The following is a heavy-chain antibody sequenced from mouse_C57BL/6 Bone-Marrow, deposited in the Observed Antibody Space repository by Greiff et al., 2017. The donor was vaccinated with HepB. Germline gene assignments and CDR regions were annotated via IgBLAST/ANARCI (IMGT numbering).Heavy chain of an antibody. D-gene: IGHD4-1*01. CDR1: EYEFPSHD. Sequence: EVKLVESGGGLVQPGESLKLSCESNEYEFPSHDMSWVRKTPEKRLELVAAINSDGGSTYYPDTMERRFIITRDNTKKNLYLQMRRLRTEDTALYYCARLGPWFAYWGQGTLVTVSA. CDR2: INSDGGST. CDR3: ARLGPWFAY. J-gene: IGHJ3*01. V-gene: IGHV5-2*01.